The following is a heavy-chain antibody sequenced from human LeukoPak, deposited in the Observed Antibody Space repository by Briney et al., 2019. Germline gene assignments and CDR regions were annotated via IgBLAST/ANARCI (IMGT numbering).Heavy chain of an antibody. Sequence: PSETLSLTCTVSGGSISSGDHYWSWIRQPPGKGLEWIGYIYYSGSTYYNPSLKSRVTISVDTSKNQFSLKLSSVTAADTAVYYCARDSRTVTSTGVPLLDYWGQGTLVTVSS. CDR3: ARDSRTVTSTGVPLLDY. CDR2: IYYSGST. J-gene: IGHJ4*02. CDR1: GGSISSGDHY. V-gene: IGHV4-30-4*01. D-gene: IGHD4-17*01.